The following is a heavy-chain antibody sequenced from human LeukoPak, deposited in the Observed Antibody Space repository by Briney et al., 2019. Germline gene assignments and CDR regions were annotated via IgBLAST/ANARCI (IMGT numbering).Heavy chain of an antibody. CDR2: ISTSSGYI. CDR1: GFTFSSYS. V-gene: IGHV3-21*01. CDR3: ASTGGYSYGYRY. J-gene: IGHJ4*02. D-gene: IGHD5-18*01. Sequence: PGGSLRLSCAASGFTFSSYSMNWVRQAPGKGLEWVSSISTSSGYIYYADSMKGRFTISRDNAKNSLYLQMNGLTAEDTAVYYCASTGGYSYGYRYWGRGTLVTVSS.